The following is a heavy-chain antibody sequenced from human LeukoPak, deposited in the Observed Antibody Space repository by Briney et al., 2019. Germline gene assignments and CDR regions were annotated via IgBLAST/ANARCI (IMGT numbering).Heavy chain of an antibody. D-gene: IGHD6-19*01. V-gene: IGHV4-34*01. CDR3: ATCLRVLQLHSSGWYKRNWFDP. Sequence: SSETLSLTCAVYGGSFSGYYWSWIRQPPGKGLEWIGEINHSGSTNYNPSLKSRVTISVDTSKNQFSLKLSSVTAADTAVYYCATCLRVLQLHSSGWYKRNWFDPWGQGTLVTVSS. J-gene: IGHJ5*02. CDR2: INHSGST. CDR1: GGSFSGYY.